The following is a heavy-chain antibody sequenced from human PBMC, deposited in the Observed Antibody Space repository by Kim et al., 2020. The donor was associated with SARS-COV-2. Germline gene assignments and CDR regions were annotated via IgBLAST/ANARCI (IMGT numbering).Heavy chain of an antibody. CDR1: GFNFDSYA. J-gene: IGHJ4*02. CDR2: VSYTGAYK. Sequence: GGSLRLSCAASGFNFDSYAMGWVRQAPGRGLEWVSGVSYTGAYKFYLPSVRGRFTISRDNSKNTLYLQMNSLRAEDTALYYCAKYSGGRHGDVYMGDIWGQGTLVTVSS. V-gene: IGHV3-23*01. D-gene: IGHD3-10*01. CDR3: AKYSGGRHGDVYMGDI.